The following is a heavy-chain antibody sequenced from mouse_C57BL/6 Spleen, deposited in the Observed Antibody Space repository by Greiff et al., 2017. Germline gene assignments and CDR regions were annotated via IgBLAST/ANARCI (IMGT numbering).Heavy chain of an antibody. CDR1: GYTFTSYW. Sequence: VQLQQPGAELVKPGASVKLSCKASGYTFTSYWMHWVKQRPGQGLEWIGMIHPNSGSTNYNEKFKSKATLTVDKSSSTAYMQRSSLTSADSAVYDSARPITTVVATGDWGQGTTLTGS. V-gene: IGHV1-64*01. J-gene: IGHJ2*01. CDR3: ARPITTVVATGD. D-gene: IGHD1-1*01. CDR2: IHPNSGST.